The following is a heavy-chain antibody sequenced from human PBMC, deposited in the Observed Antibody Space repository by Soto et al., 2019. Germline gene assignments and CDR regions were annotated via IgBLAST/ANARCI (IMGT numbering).Heavy chain of an antibody. D-gene: IGHD6-13*01. CDR2: IYYSGST. CDR3: ARYSAASGTYYFDY. J-gene: IGHJ4*01. V-gene: IGHV4-59*08. CDR1: GGSISSYY. Sequence: ASETLSLTCTVSGGSISSYYWSWIRQPPGKGLEWIGYIYYSGSTNYNPSLKSRVTISVDTSKNQFSLKLSSVTAADTAVYYCARYSAASGTYYFDYWGQGTLVTVSS.